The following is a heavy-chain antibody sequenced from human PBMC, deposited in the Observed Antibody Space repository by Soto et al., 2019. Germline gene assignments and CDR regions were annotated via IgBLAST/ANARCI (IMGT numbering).Heavy chain of an antibody. CDR3: TRDPRITDF. V-gene: IGHV3-11*01. Sequence: GGFLRLSCAASGFIFTNFYMTWIRQAPGKGLELVSYISPGGDIRNYVDSVKGRFTISRDNTNRLVYLHMNSLRAEDTAVYYCTRDPRITDFWGQGTLVTVSS. D-gene: IGHD3-16*01. CDR1: GFIFTNFY. J-gene: IGHJ4*02. CDR2: ISPGGDIR.